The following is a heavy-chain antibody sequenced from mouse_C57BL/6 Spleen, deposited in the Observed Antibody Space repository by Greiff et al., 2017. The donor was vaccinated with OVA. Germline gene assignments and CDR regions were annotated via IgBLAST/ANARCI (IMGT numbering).Heavy chain of an antibody. V-gene: IGHV1-80*01. CDR3: AREGTGTVFAY. J-gene: IGHJ3*01. D-gene: IGHD4-1*01. CDR2: IYPGDGDT. CDR1: GYAFSSYW. Sequence: VKLMESGAELVKPGASVKISCKASGYAFSSYWMNWVKQRPGKGLEWIGQIYPGDGDTNYNGKFKGKATLTADKSSSTAYMQLSSLTSEDSAVYFCAREGTGTVFAYWGQGTLVTVSA.